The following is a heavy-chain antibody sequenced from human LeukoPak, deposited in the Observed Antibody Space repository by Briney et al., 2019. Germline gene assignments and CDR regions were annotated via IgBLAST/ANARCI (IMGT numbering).Heavy chain of an antibody. CDR3: TTGTAYSSGYHF. CDR1: GFTFSSYG. Sequence: GRSLRLSCAASGFTFSSYGMHWVRQAPGKGLEWVGRIKTKIDGGTTHYGAPVKGRFTISRDDSKNTLYLQMNSLKTEDTAVYYCTTGTAYSSGYHFWGQGTLVTVSS. CDR2: IKTKIDGGTT. J-gene: IGHJ4*02. V-gene: IGHV3-15*01. D-gene: IGHD6-19*01.